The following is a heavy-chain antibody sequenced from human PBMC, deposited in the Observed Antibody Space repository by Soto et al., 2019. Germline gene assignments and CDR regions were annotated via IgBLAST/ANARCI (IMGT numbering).Heavy chain of an antibody. J-gene: IGHJ6*03. Sequence: RGESLKISCKGSGYSFTSYWIGWVRQMPGKGLEWMGIIYPGDSDTRYSPSFQGQVTISADKSISTTYLQWSSLKASDTAMYYRARLWGYSKGYYYYMDVWGKGTTVTVSS. V-gene: IGHV5-51*01. CDR3: ARLWGYSKGYYYYMDV. D-gene: IGHD4-4*01. CDR1: GYSFTSYW. CDR2: IYPGDSDT.